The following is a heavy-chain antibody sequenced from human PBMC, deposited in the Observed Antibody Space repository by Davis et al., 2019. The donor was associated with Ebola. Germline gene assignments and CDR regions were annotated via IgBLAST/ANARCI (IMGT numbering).Heavy chain of an antibody. CDR3: AKDYLDV. J-gene: IGHJ6*02. Sequence: PGGSLRLSCAASGFTFEHFGMHWVRQVPGEGLEWLAVVWYDGDETDYADSVKGRFTISRDNSEKTVSLQMNSLRAEDTAVYYCAKDYLDVWGQGTTVTVSS. V-gene: IGHV3-33*06. CDR1: GFTFEHFG. D-gene: IGHD1-26*01. CDR2: VWYDGDET.